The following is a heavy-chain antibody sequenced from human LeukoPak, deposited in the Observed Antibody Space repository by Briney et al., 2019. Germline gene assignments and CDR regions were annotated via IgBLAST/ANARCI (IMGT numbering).Heavy chain of an antibody. CDR3: ARDASNIVVVTATSFDY. D-gene: IGHD2-21*02. CDR1: GGSFSGYY. Sequence: SETLSLTCAVYGGSFSGYYWSWILQPPGKGLEWIGEIYHSGSTYYNPSLKSRVTISVDTSKNQFFLKLLSVTAADTAVYYCARDASNIVVVTATSFDYWGQGTLVTVSS. J-gene: IGHJ4*02. CDR2: IYHSGST. V-gene: IGHV4-34*01.